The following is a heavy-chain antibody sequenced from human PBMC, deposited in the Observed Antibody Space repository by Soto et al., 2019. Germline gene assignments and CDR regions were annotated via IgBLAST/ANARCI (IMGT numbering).Heavy chain of an antibody. Sequence: PSETLSLTCPVSGGSISSSSYYCGWIRQPPGKGLEWIVSIYYIGSTYYNPSLKSRVTISADTSKNQFSLKLSSVTAADTAVYYCARHGTAMVYYYYGMDVWGQGTTVTVSS. CDR2: IYYIGST. CDR3: ARHGTAMVYYYYGMDV. J-gene: IGHJ6*02. V-gene: IGHV4-39*01. CDR1: GGSISSSSYY. D-gene: IGHD5-18*01.